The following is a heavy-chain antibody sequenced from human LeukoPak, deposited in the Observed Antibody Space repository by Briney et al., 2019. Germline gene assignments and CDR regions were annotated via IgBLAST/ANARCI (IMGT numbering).Heavy chain of an antibody. Sequence: SVKVSCKASGGTFSSYAISWVRQAPGQGLEWMGRIIPILGIANYAQKFQGRVTITADKSTSTAYMELSSLRPEDTAVYYCASGADSSSWPWGQGTPVTVSS. D-gene: IGHD6-13*01. CDR3: ASGADSSSWP. V-gene: IGHV1-69*04. CDR2: IIPILGIA. CDR1: GGTFSSYA. J-gene: IGHJ4*02.